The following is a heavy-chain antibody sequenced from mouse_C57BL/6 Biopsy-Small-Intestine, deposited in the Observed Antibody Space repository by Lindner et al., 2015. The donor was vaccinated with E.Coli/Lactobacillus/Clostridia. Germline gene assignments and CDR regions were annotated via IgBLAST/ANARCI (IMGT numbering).Heavy chain of an antibody. CDR2: IYPRDGSS. V-gene: IGHV1-85*01. CDR3: ARPYYGAFDY. CDR1: GYTFTIYD. D-gene: IGHD1-1*01. Sequence: LQESGPELVKPGASVKLSCKASGYTFTIYDINWVKQRPGQGLEWIGWIYPRDGSSKYNEKFKGKATLTVDTSSSTAYMELHSLTSEDSAVYFCARPYYGAFDYWGQGTTLTVSS. J-gene: IGHJ2*01.